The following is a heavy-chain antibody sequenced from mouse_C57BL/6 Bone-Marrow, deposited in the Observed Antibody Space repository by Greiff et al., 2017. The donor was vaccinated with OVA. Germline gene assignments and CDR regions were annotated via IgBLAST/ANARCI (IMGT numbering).Heavy chain of an antibody. Sequence: QVQLKQPGAELVKPGASVKLSCKASGYTFTSYWMHWVKQRPGQGLEWIGMIHPNSGSTNYNEKFKSKVTLTVDKSSSTAYMQLSSLTSEDSAVYFCARPSYYSNYEYFDVWGTGTTVTVSS. J-gene: IGHJ1*03. D-gene: IGHD2-5*01. CDR1: GYTFTSYW. CDR2: IHPNSGST. V-gene: IGHV1-64*01. CDR3: ARPSYYSNYEYFDV.